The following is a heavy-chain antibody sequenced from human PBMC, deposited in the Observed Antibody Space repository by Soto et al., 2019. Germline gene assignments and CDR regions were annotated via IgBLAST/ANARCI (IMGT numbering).Heavy chain of an antibody. Sequence: PSETLSLTCTVSGGSISSYYWSWIRQPAGKGLEWIGRIYTSGSTNYNPSLKSRVTMSVDTSKNQFSLKLSSVTAADTAVYYCARGGSSSWYRGYYYAMDVWGQGTTVTVSS. J-gene: IGHJ6*02. D-gene: IGHD6-13*01. V-gene: IGHV4-4*07. CDR3: ARGGSSSWYRGYYYAMDV. CDR2: IYTSGST. CDR1: GGSISSYY.